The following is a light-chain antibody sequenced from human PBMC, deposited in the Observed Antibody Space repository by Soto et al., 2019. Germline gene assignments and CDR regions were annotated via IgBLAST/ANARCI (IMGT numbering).Light chain of an antibody. CDR1: QSVNTR. CDR3: QQYSNWAPIT. J-gene: IGKJ5*01. CDR2: GAS. Sequence: IVLTQSPTTLSVSPGERATISWWASQSVNTRLAWYQQIPGQGPRLLLYGASTRATGIPARFSGSGSGTELTLTISSLQSEDFAVYYCQQYSNWAPITFGQGTRLEIK. V-gene: IGKV3-15*01.